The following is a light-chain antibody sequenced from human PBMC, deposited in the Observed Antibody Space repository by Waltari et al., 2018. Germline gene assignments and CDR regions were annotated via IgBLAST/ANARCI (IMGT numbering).Light chain of an antibody. CDR1: QGISSY. V-gene: IGKV1-17*01. Sequence: DIKMTQSPSSLSASVGDTVTITCRASQGISSYLNWFQQKPGKAPKLLIYAATTLQSGVPSRFSGSGSGTEFTLTIRSLQPEDFAAYYCLQHNSYPRTFGQGTKVEIK. CDR3: LQHNSYPRT. CDR2: AAT. J-gene: IGKJ1*01.